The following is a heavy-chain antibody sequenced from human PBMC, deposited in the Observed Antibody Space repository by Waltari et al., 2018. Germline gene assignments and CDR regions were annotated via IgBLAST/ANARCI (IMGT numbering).Heavy chain of an antibody. V-gene: IGHV3-53*01. Sequence: EVQLVESGGGLIQPGGSLRLSCAASGFTVSSNYMSWARQAPGKGLEWVSVIYSGGSTYYADSVKGRFTISRDNSKNTLYLQMNSLRAEDTAVYYCARVLGFGELSLGYWGQGTLVTVSS. J-gene: IGHJ4*02. CDR1: GFTVSSNY. D-gene: IGHD3-10*01. CDR2: IYSGGST. CDR3: ARVLGFGELSLGY.